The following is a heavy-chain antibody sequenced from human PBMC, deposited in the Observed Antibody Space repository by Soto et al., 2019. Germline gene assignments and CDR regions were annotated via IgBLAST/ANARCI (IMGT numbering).Heavy chain of an antibody. D-gene: IGHD1-26*01. J-gene: IGHJ4*02. Sequence: EVQLLESGGGLVQPGGSLRLSCAASGFTFSSYAMRWVRQAPGKGLEWVSAISGSGGSTYYADSVKGRFTISRDNSKNTLYLQMNTLRAEDTAVYYCARRGSGSYYDYWGQGTLVTVSS. CDR1: GFTFSSYA. CDR3: ARRGSGSYYDY. V-gene: IGHV3-23*01. CDR2: ISGSGGST.